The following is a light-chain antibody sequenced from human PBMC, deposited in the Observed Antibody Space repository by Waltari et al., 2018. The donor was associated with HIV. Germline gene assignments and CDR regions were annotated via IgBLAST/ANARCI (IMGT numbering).Light chain of an antibody. Sequence: EIVLTQSPGTLSLSPGERATLSCRDSQSVSSSYLAWYQQKPGQAPRLLIYGASSRATGIPDRFSGSVSGTDFTLTISRLEPEDFAVYYCQQYGGSPGFTFGPGTKVDIK. CDR1: QSVSSSY. CDR2: GAS. CDR3: QQYGGSPGFT. V-gene: IGKV3-20*01. J-gene: IGKJ3*01.